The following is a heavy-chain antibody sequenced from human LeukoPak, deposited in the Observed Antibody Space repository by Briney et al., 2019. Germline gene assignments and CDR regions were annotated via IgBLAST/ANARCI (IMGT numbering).Heavy chain of an antibody. Sequence: GGSLRLSCAASGFTVSSNSMSWLRQAPGKGLEGVSVIYSGGGTFYADSVKGRFTISRDNSNNTLYLQMNSLRVEDMAVYYCASRILLAASWGQGTLVTVSS. D-gene: IGHD2-8*01. CDR3: ASRILLAAS. CDR2: IYSGGGT. V-gene: IGHV3-53*01. CDR1: GFTVSSNS. J-gene: IGHJ5*02.